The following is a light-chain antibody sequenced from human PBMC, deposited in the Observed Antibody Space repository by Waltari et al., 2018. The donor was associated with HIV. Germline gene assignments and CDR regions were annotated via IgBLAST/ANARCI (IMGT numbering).Light chain of an antibody. CDR3: SSYAGNNNYV. J-gene: IGLJ1*01. Sequence: QPALTQPPSASGSPGQSVTISCTGTSRDIGTYTYVSWYQQHPGRAPNLLIYEVNKRPSGVPDRFSGSKSANTASLTVSGLQVADEADYYCSSYAGNNNYVFGTVTRVTVL. V-gene: IGLV2-8*01. CDR2: EVN. CDR1: SRDIGTYTY.